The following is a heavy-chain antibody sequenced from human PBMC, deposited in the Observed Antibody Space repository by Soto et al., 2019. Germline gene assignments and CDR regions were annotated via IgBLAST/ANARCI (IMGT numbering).Heavy chain of an antibody. CDR1: GFTFTNAW. Sequence: EVQLVESGGGLVTPGGSLRLSCEASGFTFTNAWMNWVRQAPGQVLEWVGRIRSNSDGGTTDYAAPVKGRFSISRDDSKNTLYLQMNSLKTEDTAVYYCSTTKAGTNTFGIWGQGTMVTVSS. J-gene: IGHJ3*02. V-gene: IGHV3-15*07. CDR3: STTKAGTNTFGI. D-gene: IGHD1-7*01. CDR2: IRSNSDGGTT.